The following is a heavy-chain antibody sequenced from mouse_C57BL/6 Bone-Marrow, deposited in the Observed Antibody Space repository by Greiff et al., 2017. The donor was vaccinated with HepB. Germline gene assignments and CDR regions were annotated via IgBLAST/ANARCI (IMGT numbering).Heavy chain of an antibody. D-gene: IGHD1-1*02. CDR3: ARGWGSHWYFDV. CDR1: GYAFTNYL. CDR2: INPGSGGT. J-gene: IGHJ1*03. V-gene: IGHV1-54*01. Sequence: QVQLQQSGAELVRPGTSVKVSCKASGYAFTNYLIEWVKQRPGQGLEWIGVINPGSGGTNYNEKFKGKATLTADKSSSTAYMQISRLTSEDTAVYFCARGWGSHWYFDVWGTGTTVTVSS.